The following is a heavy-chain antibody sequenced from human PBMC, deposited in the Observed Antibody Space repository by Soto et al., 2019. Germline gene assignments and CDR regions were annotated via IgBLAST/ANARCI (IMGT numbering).Heavy chain of an antibody. CDR3: AKDPTYVPMIVVVPLEGYFDY. V-gene: IGHV3-23*01. J-gene: IGHJ4*02. Sequence: GGSLRLSCAASGFTFSSYAMSWVRQAPGKGLEWVSAISGSGGSTYYADSVKGRFTISRDNSKNTLYLQMNSLRAEDTAVYYCAKDPTYVPMIVVVPLEGYFDYWGQGTLVTVSS. D-gene: IGHD3-22*01. CDR2: ISGSGGST. CDR1: GFTFSSYA.